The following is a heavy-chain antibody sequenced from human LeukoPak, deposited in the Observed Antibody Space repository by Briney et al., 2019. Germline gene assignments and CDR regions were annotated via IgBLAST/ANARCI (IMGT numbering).Heavy chain of an antibody. CDR1: GDSLSGSY. J-gene: IGHJ3*02. D-gene: IGHD2-2*01. Sequence: SETLSLTCTVSGDSLSGSYWSWIRQSAGERPEYIGRINFSGTTNYNPSLRSRVTLSMDTSKNQVSLDLSAVTAADTAVHYCAKLLLPASKGAFIIWGLGTLVTVSS. CDR2: INFSGTT. V-gene: IGHV4-4*07. CDR3: AKLLLPASKGAFII.